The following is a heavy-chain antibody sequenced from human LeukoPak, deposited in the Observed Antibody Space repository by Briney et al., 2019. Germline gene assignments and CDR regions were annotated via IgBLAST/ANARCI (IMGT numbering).Heavy chain of an antibody. J-gene: IGHJ4*02. CDR3: TRGGGWIDC. D-gene: IGHD6-19*01. CDR2: INTDGSAT. CDR1: GFTFSSYW. Sequence: GGSLRLSCAASGFTFSSYWMHWVRQAPGKGLVWVSRINTDGSATSYADSVKGRFTISRDNAKNTLYLQLNSLRAEDTAVYYCTRGGGWIDCWGRGTLVTVSS. V-gene: IGHV3-74*01.